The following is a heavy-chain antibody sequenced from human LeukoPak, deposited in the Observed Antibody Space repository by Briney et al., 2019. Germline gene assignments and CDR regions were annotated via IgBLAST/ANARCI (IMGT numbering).Heavy chain of an antibody. CDR2: LGTAGDT. CDR1: GVTLTNYA. CDR3: ARQSTPHGNFDY. J-gene: IGHJ4*02. Sequence: QAGGSLRLSCAASGVTLTNYAMHWVCQPAGEGLEWVSALGTAGDTFYPGSVKGRFSISRDNAKKSLFLQMNSLRVEDTAIYYCARQSTPHGNFDYWGQGTLVTVSS. V-gene: IGHV3-13*01. D-gene: IGHD5-24*01.